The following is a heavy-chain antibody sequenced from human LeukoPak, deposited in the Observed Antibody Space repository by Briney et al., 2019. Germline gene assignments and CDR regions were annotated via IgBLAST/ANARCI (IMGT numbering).Heavy chain of an antibody. CDR2: IRYDGSNK. CDR1: GFTFSSYG. V-gene: IGHV3-30*02. D-gene: IGHD3-22*01. Sequence: PGGSLRLSCAASGFTFSSYGMHWVRQAPGKGLEWVAFIRYDGSNKYYADSVKGRFTISRDNSKNTLYLQMNSLRAEDTALYYCARDHDYYDRRGAFDIWGQGTMVTVSS. CDR3: ARDHDYYDRRGAFDI. J-gene: IGHJ3*02.